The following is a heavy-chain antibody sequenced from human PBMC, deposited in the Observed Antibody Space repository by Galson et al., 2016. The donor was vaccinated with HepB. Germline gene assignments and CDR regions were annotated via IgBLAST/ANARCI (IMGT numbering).Heavy chain of an antibody. CDR1: GASISSDDYY. J-gene: IGHJ5*02. D-gene: IGHD5-12*01. Sequence: TLSLTCSVSGASISSDDYYWAWIRQFPGKGLEWIGYIYHDGRAHYNPSLKTRVSLSVDTSKDQFSLKLTSVTVADTALYYCASEAHSDNDWRWFDPWGQGMLVTVSS. CDR2: IYHDGRA. CDR3: ASEAHSDNDWRWFDP. V-gene: IGHV4-31*03.